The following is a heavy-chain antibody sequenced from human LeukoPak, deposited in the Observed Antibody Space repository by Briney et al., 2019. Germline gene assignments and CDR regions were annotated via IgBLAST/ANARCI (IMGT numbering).Heavy chain of an antibody. CDR2: IYYSGST. Sequence: SETLSLTCTVSGGSISSYYWSWIRQPPGKGLEWIGYIYYSGSTNYNPSLKSRVTISVDTSKNQFSLKLSSVTAADTAVYYCARQGYSAYEILDYWGQRTLVTVSS. J-gene: IGHJ4*02. V-gene: IGHV4-59*08. D-gene: IGHD5-12*01. CDR1: GGSISSYY. CDR3: ARQGYSAYEILDY.